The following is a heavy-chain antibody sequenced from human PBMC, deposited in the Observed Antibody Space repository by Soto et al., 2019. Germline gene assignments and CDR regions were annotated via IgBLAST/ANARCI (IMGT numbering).Heavy chain of an antibody. J-gene: IGHJ4*02. V-gene: IGHV3-48*01. CDR3: AVIWTSFHY. CDR1: GFTFSSYS. Sequence: GGSLRLSCAASGFTFSSYSMNWVRQAPGKGLEWVSSISSSSSTTYYADSVKGRFTISRDNAKNSLYLQMNSLRAEDTALYYCAVIWTSFHYWGQGTLVTVSS. D-gene: IGHD2-21*01. CDR2: ISSSSSTT.